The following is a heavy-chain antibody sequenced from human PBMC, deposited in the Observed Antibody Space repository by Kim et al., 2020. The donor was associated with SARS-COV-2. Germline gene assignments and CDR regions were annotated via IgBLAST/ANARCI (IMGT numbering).Heavy chain of an antibody. Sequence: ASVKVSCKASGYRFTSNKMYWVRQAPGQGLEWMGIITPIDGFTVYAQNLQGRLTVTRDTSTSTVYMELSSLRSDDTAIYYCARDNIDWAFDIWGQGTMVIVS. CDR2: ITPIDGFT. V-gene: IGHV1-46*01. D-gene: IGHD2-21*01. CDR3: ARDNIDWAFDI. J-gene: IGHJ3*02. CDR1: GYRFTSNK.